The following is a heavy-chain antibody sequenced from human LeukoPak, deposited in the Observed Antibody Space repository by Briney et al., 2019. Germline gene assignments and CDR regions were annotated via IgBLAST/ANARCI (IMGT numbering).Heavy chain of an antibody. CDR2: IWYDGSNK. CDR1: GFTFSSYG. J-gene: IGHJ4*02. D-gene: IGHD3-22*01. V-gene: IGHV3-33*06. Sequence: PGRSLRLSCAASGFTFSSYGMHWIRQAPGKGLEWVAVIWYDGSNKYYADSVKGRFTISIDNSKNTLYLQMNSLRAEDTAVYYCAKEVGASSGFDYWGQGTLVTVSS. CDR3: AKEVGASSGFDY.